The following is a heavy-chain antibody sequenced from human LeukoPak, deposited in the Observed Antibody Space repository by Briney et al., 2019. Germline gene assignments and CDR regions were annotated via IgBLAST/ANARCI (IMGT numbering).Heavy chain of an antibody. Sequence: SGGSLRLSCAASGFTFDDYAMHWVRQAPGKGLEWVSGISWNSGTIGYADSVKGRFTISRDNAKNSLYLQMNSLRAEDTALYYCAKDIGSTKYYYYGMDVWGQGTTVTVSS. D-gene: IGHD1-26*01. CDR2: ISWNSGTI. CDR1: GFTFDDYA. V-gene: IGHV3-9*01. J-gene: IGHJ6*02. CDR3: AKDIGSTKYYYYGMDV.